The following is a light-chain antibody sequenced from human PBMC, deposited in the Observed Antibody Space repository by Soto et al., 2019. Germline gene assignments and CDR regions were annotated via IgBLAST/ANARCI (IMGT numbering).Light chain of an antibody. CDR3: QQYYTGIA. CDR2: GAS. CDR1: QSVGSN. J-gene: IGKJ5*01. Sequence: EIVMTQSPATLSVSPGERATLSCRASQSVGSNVAWYQQKPGQAPRLLIYGASTRATGIPARFSGSGSGTDFTLTISSLQAEDVAVYYCQQYYTGIAFGQGTRLEIK. V-gene: IGKV3-15*01.